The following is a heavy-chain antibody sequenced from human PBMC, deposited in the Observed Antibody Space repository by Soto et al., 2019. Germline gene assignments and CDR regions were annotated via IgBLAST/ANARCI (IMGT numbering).Heavy chain of an antibody. J-gene: IGHJ5*02. CDR2: IYHSGST. D-gene: IGHD6-6*01. CDR1: GGSISSGDYY. CDR3: ARERPDGARLDP. Sequence: QVQLQESGPGLVKPSQTLSLTCTVSGGSISSGDYYWSWIRQPPGKGLEWIGYIYHSGSTYYNPSLXGXXTISVDTSKHQFSLKLSSVTAADTAVYYCARERPDGARLDPWGQGTLVTVSS. V-gene: IGHV4-30-4*01.